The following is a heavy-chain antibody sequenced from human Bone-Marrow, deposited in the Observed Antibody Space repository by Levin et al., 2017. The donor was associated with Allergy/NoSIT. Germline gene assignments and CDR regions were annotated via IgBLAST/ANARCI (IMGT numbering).Heavy chain of an antibody. V-gene: IGHV3-53*01. CDR2: FYSGGRT. CDR3: ARLRDYYGLDA. J-gene: IGHJ6*02. Sequence: LSLTCAASGFSVVSAYMSWVRQAPGRGLEWVSLFYSGGRTYYADAVRGRFTISRDKSTNTLDLEMNSLRDDDTAVYYCARLRDYYGLDAWGQGTTVIVS. CDR1: GFSVVSAY.